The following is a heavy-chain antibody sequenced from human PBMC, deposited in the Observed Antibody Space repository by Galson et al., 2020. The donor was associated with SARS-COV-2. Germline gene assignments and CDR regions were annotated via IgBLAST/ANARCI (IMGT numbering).Heavy chain of an antibody. CDR1: GFTFSAFW. J-gene: IGHJ4*02. CDR2: INSDGSST. D-gene: IGHD1-26*01. CDR3: ARAGWELNFDH. Sequence: GGSLRLSYAASGFTFSAFWMHWVRQVPGKGLVWVSHINSDGSSTTYADSVKGRFTISRDNTKNMVYLQMNSLRADDTAMYYCARAGWELNFDHWGRGTLLTVSS. V-gene: IGHV3-74*03.